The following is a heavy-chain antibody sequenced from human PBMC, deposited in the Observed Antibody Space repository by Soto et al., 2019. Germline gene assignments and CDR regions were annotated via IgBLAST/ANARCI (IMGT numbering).Heavy chain of an antibody. CDR1: GYTLTELS. CDR3: ATSTNVLRYFDWPS. D-gene: IGHD3-9*01. Sequence: RASVKVSCKVSGYTLTELSMHWVRQAPGKGLEWMGGFDPEDGETIYAQKFQGRVTMTEDTSTDTAYMELSSLRSEDTAVYYCATSTNVLRYFDWPSWGQGTLVTVSS. J-gene: IGHJ5*02. V-gene: IGHV1-24*01. CDR2: FDPEDGET.